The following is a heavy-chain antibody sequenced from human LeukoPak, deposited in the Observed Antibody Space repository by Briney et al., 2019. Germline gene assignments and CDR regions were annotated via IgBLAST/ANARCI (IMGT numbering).Heavy chain of an antibody. Sequence: GRSLRLSCAASGFTFSSESMHWVRQAPGKGLEWVAVISYDGSKKYYADSVKGRFTISRDNSKNTLYLQMNSLRAEDTAVYYCAKDSARITMIVVVFDYWGQGTLVTVSS. CDR3: AKDSARITMIVVVFDY. V-gene: IGHV3-30*18. D-gene: IGHD3-22*01. J-gene: IGHJ4*02. CDR2: ISYDGSKK. CDR1: GFTFSSES.